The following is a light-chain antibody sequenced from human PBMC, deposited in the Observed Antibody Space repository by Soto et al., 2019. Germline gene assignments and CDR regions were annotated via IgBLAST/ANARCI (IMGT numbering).Light chain of an antibody. CDR2: KAS. V-gene: IGKV1-5*03. CDR3: QQYEIYPTT. CDR1: QSINIW. Sequence: DIQMTQSPSTLSASVGDTVTITCRASQSINIWLAWYQQKPGKAPKLLIYKASSLESGVPSRFSGSGSGTEFTLTISSLQPDDFAAYYCQQYEIYPTTFGQGTRLEIK. J-gene: IGKJ5*01.